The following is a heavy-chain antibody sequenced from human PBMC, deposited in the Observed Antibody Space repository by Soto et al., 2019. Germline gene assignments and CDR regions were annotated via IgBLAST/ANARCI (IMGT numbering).Heavy chain of an antibody. J-gene: IGHJ4*02. CDR2: IYYSGST. V-gene: IGHV4-39*01. Sequence: SETLSLTRTISGGSISSSSYYWGWIRQSPGKGLKWIGSIYYSGSTYYNPSLKSRVTISVDTSKNQFSLKLSSVTAADTAVYYCGAPVAVAVGAYWGQGTLVTVSS. CDR3: GAPVAVAVGAY. CDR1: GGSISSSSYY. D-gene: IGHD6-19*01.